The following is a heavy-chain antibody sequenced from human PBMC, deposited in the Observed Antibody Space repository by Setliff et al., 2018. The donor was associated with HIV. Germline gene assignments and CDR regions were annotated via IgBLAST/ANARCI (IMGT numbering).Heavy chain of an antibody. CDR2: IYGDGSDP. CDR1: GYKFTDYW. CDR3: ARQRSIAARPNSAFDI. Sequence: PGESLKISCKGFGYKFTDYWVGWVRQMPGEGLEWMGVIYGDGSDPRYSPSFQGQVTISVDKSINTAYLRWTSLKASDTAMYYCARQRSIAARPNSAFDIWGQGTMVTVSS. J-gene: IGHJ3*02. V-gene: IGHV5-51*01. D-gene: IGHD6-6*01.